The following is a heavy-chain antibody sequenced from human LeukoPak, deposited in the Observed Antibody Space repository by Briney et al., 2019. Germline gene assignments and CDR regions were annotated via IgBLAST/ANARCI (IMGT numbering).Heavy chain of an antibody. CDR2: TYYTGST. Sequence: SETLSLTCTVSGGSISSYYWSWIRHPPGKGLEWIGYTYYTGSTSYNPSLKSRVTISVDTSKNQCSLKLSSVTAADTAVYYCARGTVTTSIKSFDIWGQGTMVTVSS. V-gene: IGHV4-59*08. J-gene: IGHJ3*02. CDR3: ARGTVTTSIKSFDI. CDR1: GGSISSYY. D-gene: IGHD4-17*01.